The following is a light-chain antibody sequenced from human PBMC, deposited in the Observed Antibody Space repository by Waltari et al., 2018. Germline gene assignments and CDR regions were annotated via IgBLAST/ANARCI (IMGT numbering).Light chain of an antibody. V-gene: IGKV1-27*01. CDR2: DAS. CDR1: QGINHY. Sequence: DIQMTQSPSSLSASVGDRVTITCRASQGINHYLAWYQQKPGKVPNPLIYDASTLQSVVPSRFSGSGSGTDFTLTISSLQPEDFATYYCQKSNSAPFTFGPGTKVDIK. J-gene: IGKJ3*01. CDR3: QKSNSAPFT.